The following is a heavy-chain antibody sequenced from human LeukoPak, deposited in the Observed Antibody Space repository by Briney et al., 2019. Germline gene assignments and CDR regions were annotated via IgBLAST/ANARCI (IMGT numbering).Heavy chain of an antibody. Sequence: GRSLRLSCAASGFTFSSYAMHWVRQAPGKGLEWVAVMSSDGSSRYYAGSVKGRFTISRDNSKDTVYLQMNSLRAEDTAVYYCARDLDNWGQGTLVTVSS. CDR1: GFTFSSYA. J-gene: IGHJ4*02. CDR2: MSSDGSSR. CDR3: ARDLDN. V-gene: IGHV3-30-3*01.